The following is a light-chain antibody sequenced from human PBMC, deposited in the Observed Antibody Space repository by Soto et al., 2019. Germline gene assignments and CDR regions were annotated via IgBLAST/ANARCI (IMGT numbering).Light chain of an antibody. CDR1: QSVSSN. Sequence: EIVMTQSPGTLSVSPGERATLSCRASQSVSSNLAWYQQKPGQAPRLLISDASTRATGIPARFSGSGSGTEFTLTVSSLQSEDFAVYYCQHRANWPLTFGGGTKVDIK. CDR3: QHRANWPLT. J-gene: IGKJ4*01. CDR2: DAS. V-gene: IGKV3-15*01.